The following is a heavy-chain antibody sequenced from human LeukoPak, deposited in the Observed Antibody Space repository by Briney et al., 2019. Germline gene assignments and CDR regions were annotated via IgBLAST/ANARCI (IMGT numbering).Heavy chain of an antibody. J-gene: IGHJ4*02. CDR2: IKSKTGGGTT. D-gene: IGHD1-14*01. Sequence: GGSLRLSCAASGFTFSNAWMSWVQQAPGKGREWVGRIKSKTGGGTTDYAAPVKGRFTISGDDSKNTLYLQMNSLKTEDTAVYYCTTARKFPDYWGQGTLVTVSS. CDR3: TTARKFPDY. CDR1: GFTFSNAW. V-gene: IGHV3-15*01.